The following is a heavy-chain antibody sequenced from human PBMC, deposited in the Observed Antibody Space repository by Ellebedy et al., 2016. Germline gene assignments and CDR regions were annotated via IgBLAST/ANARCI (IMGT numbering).Heavy chain of an antibody. J-gene: IGHJ5*02. D-gene: IGHD1-26*01. CDR3: ARGVGATTGYWFDP. Sequence: ASVKVSXKASGYTFTSYDINWVRQATGQGLEWMGWMNPNSGNTGYAQKFQGRVTMTRNTSISTAYMELSSLRSEDTAVYYCARGVGATTGYWFDPWGQGTLVTVSS. CDR2: MNPNSGNT. V-gene: IGHV1-8*01. CDR1: GYTFTSYD.